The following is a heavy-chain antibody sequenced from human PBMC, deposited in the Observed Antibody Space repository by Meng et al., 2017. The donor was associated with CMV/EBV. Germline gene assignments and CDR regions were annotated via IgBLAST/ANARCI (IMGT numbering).Heavy chain of an antibody. CDR2: IYSGGST. D-gene: IGHD3-10*01. V-gene: IGHV3-53*01. CDR1: GFTVSSNY. Sequence: GESLKISCAASGFTVSSNYMSWVRQAPGKGLEWVSVIYSGGSTYYPDSVKGRFTISRDNSKNTLYLQMNSLRSEDTAVYYCARVATMVRGGIDYWGQGTLVTVSS. CDR3: ARVATMVRGGIDY. J-gene: IGHJ4*02.